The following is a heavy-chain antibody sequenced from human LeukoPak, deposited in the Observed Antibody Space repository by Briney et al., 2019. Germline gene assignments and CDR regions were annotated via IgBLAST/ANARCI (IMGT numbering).Heavy chain of an antibody. CDR2: ITASSSST. J-gene: IGHJ4*02. CDR1: GFTFSSYG. CDR3: AKLFGSGTYNNFFHY. Sequence: GGSLRLSCAASGFTFSSYGMSWVRQAPGKVLEWVSAITASSSSTHDADSVQGRFTISRDNFKNTLYLQMNSLRPEDTAIYYCAKLFGSGTYNNFFHYWGQGTLVTVSS. V-gene: IGHV3-23*01. D-gene: IGHD3-10*01.